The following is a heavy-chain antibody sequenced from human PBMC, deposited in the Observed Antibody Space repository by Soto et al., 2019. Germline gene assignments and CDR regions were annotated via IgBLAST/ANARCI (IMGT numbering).Heavy chain of an antibody. J-gene: IGHJ4*02. CDR2: IYWDDEK. CDR1: GFSLSTSGVG. Sequence: QITLKESGPTLVKPTQTLTLTCTFSGFSLSTSGVGVGWIRQPPGKALEWLALIYWDDEKRYSPSLKSRLTTXKXXSKNQVVLTMTNMDPVDTATYYCAHVYGGYDNFDYWGQGTLVTVSS. D-gene: IGHD5-12*01. V-gene: IGHV2-5*02. CDR3: AHVYGGYDNFDY.